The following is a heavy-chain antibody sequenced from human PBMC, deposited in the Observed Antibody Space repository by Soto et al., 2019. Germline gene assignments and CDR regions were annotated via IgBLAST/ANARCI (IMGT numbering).Heavy chain of an antibody. Sequence: GGSLRLSCAASGFTFSSYGMHWVRQAPGRGLEWVAFMSHDGSDKYYGDSVKGRFAISRDNSRNTVYLQMNNLRAEDTAVYYCTKRRNVLRFLEWSSGMEVWGQGTTVTVSS. CDR2: MSHDGSDK. V-gene: IGHV3-30*18. CDR1: GFTFSSYG. D-gene: IGHD3-3*01. CDR3: TKRRNVLRFLEWSSGMEV. J-gene: IGHJ6*02.